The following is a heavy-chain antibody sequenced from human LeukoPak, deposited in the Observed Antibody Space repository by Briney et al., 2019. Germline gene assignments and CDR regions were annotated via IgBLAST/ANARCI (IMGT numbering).Heavy chain of an antibody. CDR2: IWYDGSNK. CDR1: GFTFSSYG. Sequence: PGGSLRLSCAASGFTFSSYGMHWVRQAPGKGLEWVAVIWYDGSNKYYADSVKGRFTISRDNSKNTLYLQMNSLRAEDTAVYYCARGIIPGTALVYWGQGTLVTVSS. J-gene: IGHJ4*02. D-gene: IGHD1-1*01. CDR3: ARGIIPGTALVY. V-gene: IGHV3-33*01.